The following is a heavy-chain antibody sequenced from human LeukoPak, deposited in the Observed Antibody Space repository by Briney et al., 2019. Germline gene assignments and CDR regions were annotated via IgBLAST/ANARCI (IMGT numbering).Heavy chain of an antibody. V-gene: IGHV4-39*01. J-gene: IGHJ3*02. CDR1: GDSISSTPHH. Sequence: PSETLSLTCTVSGDSISSTPHHWGWIRQTPEMGLAWIGYIHDSGTTYYNPSFKSRLTISVDTSKNQFSLKLSSVNAAGTAVYYCARRKEGMAAFDIWGRGTMVTVSS. D-gene: IGHD5-24*01. CDR3: ARRKEGMAAFDI. CDR2: IHDSGTT.